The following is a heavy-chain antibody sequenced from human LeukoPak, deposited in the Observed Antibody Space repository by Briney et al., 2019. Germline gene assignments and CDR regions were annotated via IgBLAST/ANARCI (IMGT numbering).Heavy chain of an antibody. J-gene: IGHJ3*02. V-gene: IGHV1-2*02. CDR3: ARVRGLGESDAFDI. Sequence: GASVKVSCKASGYTFTGYYMHWVRQAPGQGLEWMGWINPNSGGTNYAQKFQGRVTMTRDTSISTAYMELSRLRSDDTAVYYCARVRGLGESDAFDIWGQGTMVTVSS. D-gene: IGHD3-10*01. CDR1: GYTFTGYY. CDR2: INPNSGGT.